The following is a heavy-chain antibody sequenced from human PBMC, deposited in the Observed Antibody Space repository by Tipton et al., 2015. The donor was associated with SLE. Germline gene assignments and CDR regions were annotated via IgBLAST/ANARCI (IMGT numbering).Heavy chain of an antibody. V-gene: IGHV4-59*01. Sequence: LRLSCDVSGGSIRNYYWNWIQQSPGKGLEWVGSSYYRGTANYNPSLDSRGTISLDTSKNQVSLRLISVTAADTAVYYCARANGVVGGQVPYWYFEVWGRGTLVSVSS. D-gene: IGHD1-26*01. CDR1: GGSIRNYY. CDR3: ARANGVVGGQVPYWYFEV. CDR2: SYYRGTA. J-gene: IGHJ2*01.